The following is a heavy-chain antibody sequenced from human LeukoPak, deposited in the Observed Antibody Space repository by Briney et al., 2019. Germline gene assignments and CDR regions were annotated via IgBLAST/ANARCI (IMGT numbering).Heavy chain of an antibody. CDR2: INSDGSST. CDR1: GFTFSSYW. V-gene: IGHV3-74*01. J-gene: IGHJ4*02. Sequence: GGSLRLSCAASGFTFSSYWMHWVRQAPGKGLVWVSRINSDGSSTSYADSVKGRFAISRDNAKNTLYLQMNSLRAEDTAVYYCARGEAGRDFDYWGQGTLVTVSS. D-gene: IGHD1-26*01. CDR3: ARGEAGRDFDY.